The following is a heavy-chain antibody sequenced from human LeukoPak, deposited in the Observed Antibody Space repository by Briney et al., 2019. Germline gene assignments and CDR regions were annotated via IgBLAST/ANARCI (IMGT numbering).Heavy chain of an antibody. Sequence: SETLSLTCAVYGGSFSGYYWSWIRQPAGKGLEWIGRIYTSGSTNYNPSLKSRVTMSVDTSKNQFSLKLSSVTAADTAVYYCARSTGRAVYFDYWGQGTLVTVSS. V-gene: IGHV4-59*10. CDR2: IYTSGST. CDR1: GGSFSGYY. CDR3: ARSTGRAVYFDY. D-gene: IGHD1-14*01. J-gene: IGHJ4*02.